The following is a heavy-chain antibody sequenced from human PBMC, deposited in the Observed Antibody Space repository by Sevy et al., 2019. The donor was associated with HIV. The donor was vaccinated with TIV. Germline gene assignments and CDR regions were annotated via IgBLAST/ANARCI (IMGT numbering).Heavy chain of an antibody. CDR3: ARGKSGYGYGLNS. V-gene: IGHV3-66*01. CDR2: IYSDGTT. Sequence: GGSLRLSCAASGFTVSSNYMTWVRQAPGKGLEGVSVIYSDGTTYHADSVKDRFTISRDNSKNTLYLQMNILRAEDTAVYYCARGKSGYGYGLNSWGQGTLVTVSS. D-gene: IGHD5-18*01. J-gene: IGHJ4*02. CDR1: GFTVSSNY.